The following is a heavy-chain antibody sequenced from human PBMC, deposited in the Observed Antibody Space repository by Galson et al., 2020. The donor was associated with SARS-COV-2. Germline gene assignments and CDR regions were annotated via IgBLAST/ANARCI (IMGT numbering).Heavy chain of an antibody. J-gene: IGHJ6*02. D-gene: IGHD3-22*01. Sequence: ESGPTLVKPTQTLTLTCTFSGFSLSSSGMCVSWIRQPPGKALEWLARIDWDDDKYYSTSLKTRLTISKDTSKNQVVLTMTNMDPVDTATYYCARKTYYYDSGGYKKMYYYGMDVWGQGTTVTVSS. CDR1: GFSLSSSGMC. CDR3: ARKTYYYDSGGYKKMYYYGMDV. CDR2: IDWDDDK. V-gene: IGHV2-70*11.